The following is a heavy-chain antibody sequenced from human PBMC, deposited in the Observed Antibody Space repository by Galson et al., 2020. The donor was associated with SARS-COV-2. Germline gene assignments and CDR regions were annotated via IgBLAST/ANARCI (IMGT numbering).Heavy chain of an antibody. CDR3: ATDPATLYGDNYYDGMDV. CDR2: ISYSGST. J-gene: IGHJ6*02. D-gene: IGHD4-17*01. CDR1: DAPMSSYY. V-gene: IGHV4-59*01. Sequence: ETSATLSLTCSVSDAPMSSYYWSWIRQPPGQGLEWIGYISYSGSTSYNPSLRSRVTISVDLTKNQRSLKVTAVTAADTAVYYCATDPATLYGDNYYDGMDVWGRGTTVTVSS.